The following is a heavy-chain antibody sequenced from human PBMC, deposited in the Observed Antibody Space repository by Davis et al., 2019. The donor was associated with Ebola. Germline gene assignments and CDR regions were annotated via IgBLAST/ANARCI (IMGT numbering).Heavy chain of an antibody. V-gene: IGHV4-61*01. CDR3: ASTTMVRGVIITPYWYFDL. CDR2: IYYSGST. D-gene: IGHD3-10*01. CDR1: GGSVSSGSYY. Sequence: MPSETLSFTCTVSGGSVSSGSYYWSWIRQPPGKGLEWIGYIYYSGSTNYNPSLKSRVTISVDKSKNQFSLKLSSVTAADTAVYYCASTTMVRGVIITPYWYFDLWGRGTLVTVSS. J-gene: IGHJ2*01.